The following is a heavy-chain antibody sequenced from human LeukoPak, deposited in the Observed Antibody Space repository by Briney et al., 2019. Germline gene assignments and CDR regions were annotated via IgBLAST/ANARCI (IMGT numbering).Heavy chain of an antibody. J-gene: IGHJ4*02. CDR2: IHYTGTP. CDR1: GDSISSSNYY. Sequence: SETLSLTCTVSGDSISSSNYYWGWIRQSPGRGLEWIASIHYTGTPYYNPSLKSRLSISVDTSRSQFSLKLSAVTAADTAVYYCARGPMLLFDYWGQGTLVTVSS. V-gene: IGHV4-39*01. D-gene: IGHD2-8*01. CDR3: ARGPMLLFDY.